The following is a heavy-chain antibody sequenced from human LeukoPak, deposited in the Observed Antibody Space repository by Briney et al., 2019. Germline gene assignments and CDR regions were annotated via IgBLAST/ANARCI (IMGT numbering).Heavy chain of an antibody. V-gene: IGHV3-64D*09. CDR1: GFTFSSHA. CDR3: VSLHPSDYYSLD. CDR2: ISSNGGST. Sequence: GGSLRLSCSASGFTFSSHAMNWVRQAPGKGLEYVSGISSNGGSTYYGDSVKGRFTISRDNSKNTLYLQMSSLRAEDTAGYYCVSLHPSDYYSLDWGQGTLVTVSS. D-gene: IGHD2-21*02. J-gene: IGHJ4*02.